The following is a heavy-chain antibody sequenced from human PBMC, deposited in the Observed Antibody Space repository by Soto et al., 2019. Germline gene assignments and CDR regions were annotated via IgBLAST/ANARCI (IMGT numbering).Heavy chain of an antibody. D-gene: IGHD2-21*01. V-gene: IGHV1-18*01. CDR1: GYTFTSYG. Sequence: QVQLVQSGAEVKKPGASVKVSCKASGYTFTSYGISWVRQAPGQGLEWMGWISAYNGNTNYAQKLQGRVTMTTETTTSTAYMEMRSLITDETAVYYCSRDVSAIVTMYLEADYWGKATLVTLSS. J-gene: IGHJ4*02. CDR3: SRDVSAIVTMYLEADY. CDR2: ISAYNGNT.